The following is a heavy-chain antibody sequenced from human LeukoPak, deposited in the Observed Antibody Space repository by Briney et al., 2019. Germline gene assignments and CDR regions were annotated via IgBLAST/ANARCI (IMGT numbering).Heavy chain of an antibody. CDR3: ARAGEMATALFDY. J-gene: IGHJ4*02. V-gene: IGHV1-69*05. Sequence: SVKVSCKASGGTFSSYAISWVRQAPGQGLEWMGGIIPIFGTANYAQKFQGRVTITTGESTSTAYMELSSLRSEDTAVYYCARAGEMATALFDYWGQGTLVTVSS. CDR1: GGTFSSYA. D-gene: IGHD5-24*01. CDR2: IIPIFGTA.